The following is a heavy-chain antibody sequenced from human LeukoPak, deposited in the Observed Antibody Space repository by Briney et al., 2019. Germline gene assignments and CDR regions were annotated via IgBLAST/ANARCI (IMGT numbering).Heavy chain of an antibody. CDR3: ARNTSSSPWFDP. CDR2: VYYIGTT. V-gene: IGHV4-61*03. J-gene: IGHJ5*02. D-gene: IGHD6-6*01. CDR1: GGSVSSPDSY. Sequence: SETLSLTCTVSGGSVSSPDSYWSWLRQPPGKGLEWSGNVYYIGTTSYNSSLKSRVTISVDTSKNHFSLEVTSVTAADTAVYFCARNTSSSPWFDPWGQGTLVTVSS.